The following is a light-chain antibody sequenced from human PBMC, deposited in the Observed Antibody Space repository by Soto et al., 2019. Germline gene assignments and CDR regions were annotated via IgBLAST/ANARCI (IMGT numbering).Light chain of an antibody. CDR1: QSVTSNY. CDR2: AAS. Sequence: EVVLPQSPGTVSLSPGERATLSCRASQSVTSNYLAWYQQKPGQAPRLLIYAASSRATGIPDRFSGSGSGTDFSLTISRLEPEDFAVYYCQQYGSSLTWTFGQGTKVEIK. J-gene: IGKJ1*01. CDR3: QQYGSSLTWT. V-gene: IGKV3-20*01.